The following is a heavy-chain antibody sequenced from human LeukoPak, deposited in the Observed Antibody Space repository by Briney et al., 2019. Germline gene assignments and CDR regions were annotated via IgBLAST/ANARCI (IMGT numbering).Heavy chain of an antibody. CDR3: AKSQIAAAGRRWFDP. V-gene: IGHV3-23*01. CDR1: GGSVSSSN. D-gene: IGHD6-13*01. Sequence: ETLSLTCAVSGGSVSSSNWWSWVRQAPGKGLEWVSAIGGSGGSTYYADSVKGRFTISRDNSKNTLYLQMNSLRAEDTAVYYCAKSQIAAAGRRWFDPWGQGTLVTVSS. J-gene: IGHJ5*02. CDR2: IGGSGGST.